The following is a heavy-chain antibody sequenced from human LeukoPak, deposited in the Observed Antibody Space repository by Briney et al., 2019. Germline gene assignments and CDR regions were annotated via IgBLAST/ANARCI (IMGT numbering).Heavy chain of an antibody. D-gene: IGHD6-19*01. V-gene: IGHV4-59*08. Sequence: PSETLSLTCTVSGGSISSYYWSWLRQPPGKGLGWIGYIYYSGSTNYNPSLKSRVTISVDTSKNQFSLKLSSVTAADTAVYYCARPAGVAGTSQNAFDIWGQGTMVTVSS. CDR2: IYYSGST. CDR1: GGSISSYY. CDR3: ARPAGVAGTSQNAFDI. J-gene: IGHJ3*02.